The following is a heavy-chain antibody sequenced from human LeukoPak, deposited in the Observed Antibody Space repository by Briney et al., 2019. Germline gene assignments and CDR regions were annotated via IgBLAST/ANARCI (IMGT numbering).Heavy chain of an antibody. CDR1: GGSISSYY. CDR2: IYYGGST. CDR3: ARNPPTPVGFDY. V-gene: IGHV4-59*01. Sequence: SETLSLTCTVSGGSISSYYWSWIRQPPGKGLEWIGYIYYGGSTNYNPSLKSRVTISVDTSKNQSSLKLSSVTAADTAVYYCARNPPTPVGFDYWGQGTLVTVSS. D-gene: IGHD1-26*01. J-gene: IGHJ4*02.